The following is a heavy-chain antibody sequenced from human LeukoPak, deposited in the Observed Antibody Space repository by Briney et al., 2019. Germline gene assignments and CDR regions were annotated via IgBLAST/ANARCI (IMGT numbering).Heavy chain of an antibody. D-gene: IGHD4-17*01. CDR1: GFTSDDYD. CDR2: INWNGGST. V-gene: IGHV3-20*04. CDR3: PRHGDFDY. Sequence: TGGSLRLSCAAPGFTSDDYDMSWVRHAPGKGLEWVSGINWNGGSTGYADSVKGRFTISRDNAKNSLYLQMNSLRAEDTALYYFPRHGDFDYGGQGTLVTVSS. J-gene: IGHJ4*02.